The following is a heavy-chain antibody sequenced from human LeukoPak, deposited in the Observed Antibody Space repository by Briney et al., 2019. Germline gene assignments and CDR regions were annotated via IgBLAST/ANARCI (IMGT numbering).Heavy chain of an antibody. CDR2: ISYDGVNK. CDR3: ARAHRYIPVVVDATRGGYFDY. Sequence: SGGSLRLSCAASGFTFSNYAIHWVRQAPGKGLEWVAVISYDGVNKYYADSVEGRFTISRDNSKNTLYLQMNTLSAEDTAVYYCARAHRYIPVVVDATRGGYFDYWGQGTLVTVSS. D-gene: IGHD2-15*01. CDR1: GFTFSNYA. J-gene: IGHJ4*02. V-gene: IGHV3-30-3*01.